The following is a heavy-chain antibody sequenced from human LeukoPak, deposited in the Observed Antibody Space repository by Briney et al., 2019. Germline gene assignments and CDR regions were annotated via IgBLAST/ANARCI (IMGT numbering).Heavy chain of an antibody. CDR2: ISGSGVST. CDR3: AKHLTIFGVANWLDP. V-gene: IGHV3-23*01. D-gene: IGHD3-3*01. CDR1: GFTFSSYA. J-gene: IGHJ5*02. Sequence: GGSLRLSCAASGFTFSSYAMSWVRQAPGRGLEWVSAISGSGVSTYYADSVKGRFSISRDNSKNTLYLQMNSLRAEDTAVYYCAKHLTIFGVANWLDPWGQGTLVTVSS.